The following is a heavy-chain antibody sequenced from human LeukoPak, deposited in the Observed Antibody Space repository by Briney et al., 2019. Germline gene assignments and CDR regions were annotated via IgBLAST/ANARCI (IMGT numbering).Heavy chain of an antibody. CDR1: GYTFTSYY. CDR3: ARDHYYGSSGPGLGGDY. J-gene: IGHJ4*02. V-gene: IGHV1-46*01. CDR2: INPSGGST. Sequence: AASVKVSCKASGYTFTSYYMHWVRQAPGQGLEWMGIINPSGGSTSYAQKFQGRVTMTRDTSTSTVYMELSSLRSEDTAVYYCARDHYYGSSGPGLGGDYWGQGTLVTVSS. D-gene: IGHD3-22*01.